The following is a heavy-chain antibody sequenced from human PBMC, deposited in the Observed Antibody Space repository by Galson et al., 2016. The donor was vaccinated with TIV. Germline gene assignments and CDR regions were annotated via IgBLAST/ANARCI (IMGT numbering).Heavy chain of an antibody. J-gene: IGHJ6*02. CDR1: GFTFGDYG. Sequence: SLRLSCAASGFTFGDYGMHWVRQSQGNGLEWVSGISSNSVYLGYADSVKGRFTISRDNAKNSLYLQMNSLRFEDTALCYCTKAHGYGYSSPQDYYYGMDVWGQGTTVTVSS. CDR2: ISSNSVYL. V-gene: IGHV3-9*01. D-gene: IGHD4-11*01. CDR3: TKAHGYGYSSPQDYYYGMDV.